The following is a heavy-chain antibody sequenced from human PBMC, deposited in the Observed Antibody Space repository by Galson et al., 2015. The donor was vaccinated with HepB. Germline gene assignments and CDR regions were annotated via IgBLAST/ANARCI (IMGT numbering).Heavy chain of an antibody. CDR2: ISRGSTYT. CDR1: GSTFSDYF. D-gene: IGHD3-16*02. Sequence: SLRLSCAASGSTFSDYFMSWVRQTPGKGLEWISYISRGSTYTNHADSVKGRITISRDDAKNSIYLQMNSLRAEDTAVYFCARVSSRYTGSRYFDYWGQGILVTVSS. CDR3: ARVSSRYTGSRYFDY. V-gene: IGHV3-11*06. J-gene: IGHJ4*02.